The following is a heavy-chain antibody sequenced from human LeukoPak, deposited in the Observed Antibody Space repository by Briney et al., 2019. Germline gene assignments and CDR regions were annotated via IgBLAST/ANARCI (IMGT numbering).Heavy chain of an antibody. Sequence: PGGSLILSCAASGFTVSSNYMSWVRPAPGKGLEWVSVIYSGGSTYYADSVKGRFTISRDNSKNTLYLQMNSLRAEDTAVYYCARGAEFDWNQFDYWGQGTLVTVSS. CDR3: ARGAEFDWNQFDY. D-gene: IGHD1-1*01. CDR2: IYSGGST. J-gene: IGHJ4*02. CDR1: GFTVSSNY. V-gene: IGHV3-53*01.